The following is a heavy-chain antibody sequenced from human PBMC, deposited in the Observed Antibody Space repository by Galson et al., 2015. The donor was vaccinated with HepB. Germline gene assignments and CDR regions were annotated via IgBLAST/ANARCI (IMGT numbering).Heavy chain of an antibody. CDR1: GFTFSSYG. V-gene: IGHV3-33*01. Sequence: SLRLSCAASGFTFSSYGMHWVRQAPGKGLEWVAVIWYDGSNKYYADSVKGRFTISRDNSKNTLYLQMNSLRAEDTAVYYCARDMFGFAYNWNRDAFDIWGQGTMVTVSS. CDR3: ARDMFGFAYNWNRDAFDI. J-gene: IGHJ3*02. D-gene: IGHD1-1*01. CDR2: IWYDGSNK.